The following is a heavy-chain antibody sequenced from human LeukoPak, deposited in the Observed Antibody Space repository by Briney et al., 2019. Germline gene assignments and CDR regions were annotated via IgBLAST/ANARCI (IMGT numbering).Heavy chain of an antibody. J-gene: IGHJ6*03. CDR1: GFTFSSYG. Sequence: GGSLRLSCAASGFTFSSYGMHWVRQASGKGLEWVAVIWYDGSNKYYADSVKGRFTISRDNSKNTLYLQMNSLRAEDTAVYYCARAVAAAGGYYYYYMDVWGKGTTVTVSS. CDR3: ARAVAAAGGYYYYYMDV. CDR2: IWYDGSNK. D-gene: IGHD6-25*01. V-gene: IGHV3-33*01.